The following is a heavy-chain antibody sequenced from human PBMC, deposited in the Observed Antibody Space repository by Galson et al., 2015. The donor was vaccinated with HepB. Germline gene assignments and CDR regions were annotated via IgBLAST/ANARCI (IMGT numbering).Heavy chain of an antibody. Sequence: SLRLSCAGSGFTFGGHAMNWVRQAPGQGLEWVANINYNGDHTSYADSVRGRFTISRDNSKNTLYLQMSSLRAEDTAVYYCASNGGYCSGGFCYPYYFDYWGQGTLVTVSS. D-gene: IGHD2-15*01. CDR1: GFTFGGHA. CDR3: ASNGGYCSGGFCYPYYFDY. J-gene: IGHJ4*02. V-gene: IGHV3-23*01. CDR2: INYNGDHT.